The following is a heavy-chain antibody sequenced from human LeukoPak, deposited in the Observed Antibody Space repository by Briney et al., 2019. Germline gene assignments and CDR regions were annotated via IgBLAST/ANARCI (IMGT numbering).Heavy chain of an antibody. J-gene: IGHJ5*02. CDR1: GYTFTSYG. CDR3: ARAPRITMVRGVIYWFDP. Sequence: ASVKVFCKASGYTFTSYGINWVRQATGQRLEWMGWMNPNSGNTGYAQKFQGRVTITRNTSISTAYMELSSLRSEDTAVYYCARAPRITMVRGVIYWFDPWGQGTLVTVSS. D-gene: IGHD3-10*01. V-gene: IGHV1-8*03. CDR2: MNPNSGNT.